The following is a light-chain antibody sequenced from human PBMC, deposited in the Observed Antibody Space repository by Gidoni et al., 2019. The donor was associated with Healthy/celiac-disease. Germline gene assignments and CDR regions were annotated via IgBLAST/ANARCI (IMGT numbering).Light chain of an antibody. V-gene: IGLV4-69*01. J-gene: IGLJ2*01. CDR2: LNSDGSH. Sequence: QLVLPQSPSASASLGASVTLTCTLSSGHSSYAIAWHQQQPEKGPRYWMKLNSDGSHSKGDGIPDRFSGSSSGAERYLTISSLQSEDEADYYCQTWGTGSVVFGGGTKLTVX. CDR3: QTWGTGSVV. CDR1: SGHSSYA.